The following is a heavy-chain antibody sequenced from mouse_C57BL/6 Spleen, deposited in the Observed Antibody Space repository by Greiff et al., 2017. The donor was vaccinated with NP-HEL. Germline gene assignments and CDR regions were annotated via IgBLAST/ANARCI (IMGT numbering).Heavy chain of an antibody. J-gene: IGHJ1*03. CDR3: ARDQSLSTTVVNWYFDV. CDR2: ISDGGSYT. Sequence: EVKLMESGGGLVKPGGSLKLSCAASGFTFSSYAMSWVRQTPEKRLEWVATISDGGSYTYYPDNVKGRFTISRDNAKNNLYLQMSHLKSEDTAMYYCARDQSLSTTVVNWYFDVWGTGTTVTVSS. V-gene: IGHV5-4*01. CDR1: GFTFSSYA. D-gene: IGHD1-1*01.